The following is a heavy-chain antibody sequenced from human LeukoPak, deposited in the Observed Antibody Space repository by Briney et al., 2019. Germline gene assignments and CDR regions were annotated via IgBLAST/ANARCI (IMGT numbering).Heavy chain of an antibody. CDR1: GFTFSNFW. J-gene: IGHJ4*02. CDR3: ARGTAETAGIDY. CDR2: INTDGTGT. Sequence: PGGSLRLSCAASGFTFSNFWMHWVRQAPGKGLAWVSHINTDGTGTTYGDSAKGRFSVSRDNAKNTLFLQMNSLRVEDTAVYYCARGTAETAGIDYWGQGTPVTVSA. D-gene: IGHD6-13*01. V-gene: IGHV3-74*01.